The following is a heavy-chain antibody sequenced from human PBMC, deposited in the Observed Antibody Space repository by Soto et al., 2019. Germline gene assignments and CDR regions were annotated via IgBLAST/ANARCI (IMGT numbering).Heavy chain of an antibody. Sequence: EVQLLESGGGLVQPGGSLRLSCAASGFTFSSYAMSWVRQAPGKGLEWVSAISGSGGSTYYADSVKGRFIISRDNSKNTLYLQMNSLRAEDTAVYYCAKDAYYYDSSGRLDWYFDLWGRGTLVTVSS. CDR1: GFTFSSYA. J-gene: IGHJ2*01. D-gene: IGHD3-22*01. CDR2: ISGSGGST. V-gene: IGHV3-23*01. CDR3: AKDAYYYDSSGRLDWYFDL.